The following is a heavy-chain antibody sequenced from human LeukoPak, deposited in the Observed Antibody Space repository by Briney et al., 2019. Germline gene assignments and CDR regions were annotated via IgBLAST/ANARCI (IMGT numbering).Heavy chain of an antibody. CDR3: ARRRDYDILTGYAFDI. V-gene: IGHV5-51*01. J-gene: IGHJ3*02. D-gene: IGHD3-9*01. Sequence: GESLKISCKGSGYSFTSYWIGWVRQLPGKGLEWMGIIYPGDSDTRYSPSFQGKVPISADKSISTSYLQWSSLKASDTAMYYCARRRDYDILTGYAFDIWGQGTMVTVSS. CDR1: GYSFTSYW. CDR2: IYPGDSDT.